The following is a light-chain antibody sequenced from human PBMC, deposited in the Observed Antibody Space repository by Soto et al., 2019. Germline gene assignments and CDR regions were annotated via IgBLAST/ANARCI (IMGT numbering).Light chain of an antibody. CDR2: VVS. CDR3: GSYCNSSEGAGSTNVA. V-gene: IGLV2-8*01. J-gene: IGLJ3*02. CDR1: SSDVGGYNF. Sequence: QSALTQPPSASGSPGQSVTISCTGTSSDVGGYNFVSWYQQHPGKAPKLIIYVVSNRPSGVPDRFSGSKSGNTASLTVSGLKAEDEDDYYGGSYCNSSEGAGSTNVAFGGGTKVTVL.